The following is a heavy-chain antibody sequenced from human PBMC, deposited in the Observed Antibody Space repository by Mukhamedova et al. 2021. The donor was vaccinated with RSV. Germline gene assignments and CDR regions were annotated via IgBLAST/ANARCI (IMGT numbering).Heavy chain of an antibody. Sequence: VRQAPGKWLEWVSSISSSSSYIYYADSVKGRFTISRDNAKNSLYLQMNSLRAEDTAVYYCARGPYSSNMYYFDYWGQGTLVTVSS. CDR2: ISSSSSYI. J-gene: IGHJ4*02. CDR3: ARGPYSSNMYYFDY. D-gene: IGHD6-19*01. V-gene: IGHV3-21*01.